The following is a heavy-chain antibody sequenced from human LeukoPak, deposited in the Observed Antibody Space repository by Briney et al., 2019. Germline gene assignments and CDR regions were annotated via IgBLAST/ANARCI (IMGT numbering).Heavy chain of an antibody. J-gene: IGHJ4*02. CDR1: GYTFTNYY. V-gene: IGHV1-46*01. CDR3: AREGAAEAKNFDY. CDR2: INLNAVTT. D-gene: IGHD6-25*01. Sequence: ASVKVSCKASGYTFTNYYIHWMRQAPGQGLEWVGIINLNAVTTRYAQKFQGRITVTRDTSTSTVYMELSSLRSEDTAVYFCAREGAAEAKNFDYWGQGTLVVVSS.